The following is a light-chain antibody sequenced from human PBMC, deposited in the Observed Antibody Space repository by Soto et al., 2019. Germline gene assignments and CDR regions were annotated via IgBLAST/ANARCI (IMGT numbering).Light chain of an antibody. CDR1: QSVLSSSDNKNY. Sequence: DIVMTQSPDSLAVSLGERATINCKSSQSVLSSSDNKNYLAWYQQKPGQPPKLLIYLASTRESGVPDRFSGSGSGTDFTLTISSLQAEDVAVYYCQQYYGSPSFGPGTNVDIK. CDR3: QQYYGSPS. CDR2: LAS. V-gene: IGKV4-1*01. J-gene: IGKJ3*01.